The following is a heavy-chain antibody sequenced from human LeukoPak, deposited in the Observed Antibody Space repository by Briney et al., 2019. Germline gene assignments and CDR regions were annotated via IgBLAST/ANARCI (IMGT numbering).Heavy chain of an antibody. CDR3: ARSAVGGNWNFYDY. CDR2: IIPIFGTA. J-gene: IGHJ4*02. V-gene: IGHV1-69*05. D-gene: IGHD1-7*01. CDR1: GGAFSSYA. Sequence: SVKVSCKASGGAFSSYAISWVRQAPGQGLEWMGGIIPIFGTANYAQKFQGRVTITTDESTSTAYMELSSLRSEDTAVYYCARSAVGGNWNFYDYWGQGTLVTVSS.